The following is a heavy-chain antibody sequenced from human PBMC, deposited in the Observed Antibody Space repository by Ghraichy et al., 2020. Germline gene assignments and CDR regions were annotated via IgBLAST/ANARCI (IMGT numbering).Heavy chain of an antibody. CDR3: ARRGTIFGVVDNWFDP. D-gene: IGHD3-3*01. CDR1: GFTDRHYG. J-gene: IGHJ5*02. V-gene: IGHV3-33*01. Sequence: LSLTCAASGFTDRHYGVLWFRHSPAKGLVWVAVIWYDGSNKYYADSVKGRFTISRDNSKNTLYLQMNSLRAEDTAVYYCARRGTIFGVVDNWFDPWGQGTLVTVST. CDR2: IWYDGSNK.